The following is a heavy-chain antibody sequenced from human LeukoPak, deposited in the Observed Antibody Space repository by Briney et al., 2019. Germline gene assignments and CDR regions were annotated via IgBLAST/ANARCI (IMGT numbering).Heavy chain of an antibody. CDR3: ASAYYYDSSGYDY. J-gene: IGHJ4*02. CDR1: GGSFSGYY. D-gene: IGHD3-22*01. V-gene: IGHV4-34*01. CDR2: INHSGST. Sequence: SETLSLTCAVYGGSFSGYYWSWIRQPPGKGLEWIGEINHSGSTNYNPSLKSRVTISVDTSKNQFSLKLSSVTAADTAVYYCASAYYYDSSGYDYWGQGTLVTVSS.